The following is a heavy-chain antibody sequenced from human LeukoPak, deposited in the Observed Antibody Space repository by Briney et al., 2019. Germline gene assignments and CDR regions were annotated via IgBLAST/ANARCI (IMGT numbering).Heavy chain of an antibody. D-gene: IGHD3-10*01. Sequence: GGSLRLSCAASGFTFSSYGMHWVRQAPGKGLEWVAFIRYDGSNKYYADSVKGRFTISRDNSENTLYLQMNSLRAEDTAVYYCAKDRDTYNYGSGSYGPGFDYWGQGTLVTVSS. CDR3: AKDRDTYNYGSGSYGPGFDY. CDR1: GFTFSSYG. J-gene: IGHJ4*02. V-gene: IGHV3-30*02. CDR2: IRYDGSNK.